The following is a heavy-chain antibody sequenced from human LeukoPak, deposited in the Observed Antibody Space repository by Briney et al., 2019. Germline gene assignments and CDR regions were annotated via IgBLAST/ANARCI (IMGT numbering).Heavy chain of an antibody. CDR2: ISSGSHTI. CDR1: EFTLSNYY. CDR3: ATLNYYSGSGSYYSDY. D-gene: IGHD3-10*01. Sequence: PGGSLRLSCEASEFTLSNYYMSGVRQAPGKGLEWVSCISSGSHTISYADSVKGRFTISRDNAKNSLYLQMNSLRAEDTAVYYCATLNYYSGSGSYYSDYWGQGTLVTVSS. V-gene: IGHV3-11*04. J-gene: IGHJ4*02.